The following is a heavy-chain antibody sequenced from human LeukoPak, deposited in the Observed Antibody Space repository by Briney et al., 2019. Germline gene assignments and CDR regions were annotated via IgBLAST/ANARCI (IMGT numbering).Heavy chain of an antibody. CDR2: ISWNSGST. CDR3: AKEMGLRQFGCIDV. CDR1: GFTFADYA. Sequence: GGSLRLSCAASGFTFADYAMHWVRQAPGKGLEWVSGISWNSGSTGYADSVKGRFTISRDTAKNSLYLQMNSLRAEDTALYYCAKEMGLRQFGCIDVWGQGTTVTVSS. V-gene: IGHV3-9*01. J-gene: IGHJ6*02. D-gene: IGHD3-16*01.